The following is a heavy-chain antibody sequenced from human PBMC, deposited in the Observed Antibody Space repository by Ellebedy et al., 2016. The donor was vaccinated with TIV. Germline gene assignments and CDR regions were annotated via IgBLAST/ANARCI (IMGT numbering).Heavy chain of an antibody. V-gene: IGHV1-2*02. CDR2: INPNSGGT. J-gene: IGHJ5*02. Sequence: ASVKVSXXASGYTFTSYDINWVRQAPGQGLEWMGWINPNSGGTNYAQKFQGRVTMTRDTSISTAYMELSRLRSDDTAVYYCARGKYKWFDPWGQGTLVTVSS. CDR1: GYTFTSYD. D-gene: IGHD1-14*01. CDR3: ARGKYKWFDP.